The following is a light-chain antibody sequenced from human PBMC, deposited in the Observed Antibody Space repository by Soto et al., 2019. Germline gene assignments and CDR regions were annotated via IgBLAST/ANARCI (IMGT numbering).Light chain of an antibody. CDR3: QQYGSS. J-gene: IGKJ4*01. CDR1: QSVSSSY. CDR2: GAS. Sequence: EIVLTQSPGTLSLSPGERATLSCRASQSVSSSYLAWYQQKPGQAPRLLIYGASSRATGIPDRFSGSGSGTDFTLTISRLAPEDFAVYYCQQYGSSLGGGTKVEIK. V-gene: IGKV3-20*01.